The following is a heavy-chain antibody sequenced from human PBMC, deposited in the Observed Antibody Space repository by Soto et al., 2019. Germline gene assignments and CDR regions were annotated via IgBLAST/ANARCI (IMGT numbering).Heavy chain of an antibody. V-gene: IGHV1-46*01. J-gene: IGHJ3*02. D-gene: IGHD1-26*01. CDR3: ARVGSSGRSQCKWDAWDI. Sequence: ASVKVSCKASGDTFTSYYMHWVRQAPGQGLEWMGIINPSGGSTSYAQKFQGRVTMTRDTSTSTVYMELSSLRSEDTAVSYCARVGSSGRSQCKWDAWDIWGQGTMGTLSS. CDR1: GDTFTSYY. CDR2: INPSGGST.